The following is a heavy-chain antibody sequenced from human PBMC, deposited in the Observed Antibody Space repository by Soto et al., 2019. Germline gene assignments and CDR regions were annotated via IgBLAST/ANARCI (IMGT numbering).Heavy chain of an antibody. Sequence: GGSLRLSCAASGFTFSSYAMSWVRQAPGKGLEWVSAISGSGGSTYYADSVKGRFTISRDNSKNTLYLQMNSLRAEDTAVYYCAKGVDCSGGSCYPEVDYWGQGTLVTVSS. D-gene: IGHD2-15*01. J-gene: IGHJ4*02. CDR1: GFTFSSYA. V-gene: IGHV3-23*01. CDR3: AKGVDCSGGSCYPEVDY. CDR2: ISGSGGST.